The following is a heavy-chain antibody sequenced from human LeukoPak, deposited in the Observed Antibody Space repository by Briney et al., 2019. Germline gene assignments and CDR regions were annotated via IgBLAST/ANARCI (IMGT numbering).Heavy chain of an antibody. Sequence: GGSLRLSCAASGFTFSSYAMTWVRQAPGKGLEWVSTLSDSDGRTYYADSVKGRFTISRDNSKNTLHLQMNSLRVDDTAVYYCARVRGGNWGRGTLVTVSS. CDR3: ARVRGGN. V-gene: IGHV3-23*01. CDR2: LSDSDGRT. J-gene: IGHJ1*01. D-gene: IGHD2/OR15-2a*01. CDR1: GFTFSSYA.